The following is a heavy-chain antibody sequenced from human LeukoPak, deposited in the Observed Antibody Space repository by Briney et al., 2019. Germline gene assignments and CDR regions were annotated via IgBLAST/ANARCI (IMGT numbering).Heavy chain of an antibody. Sequence: SETLSLTCAVYGGSFSGYYWSWIRQPPGKGLEWIGEINHSGSTNYNPSLKSRVTISVDTSKNQFSLKLSSVTAADTAVYYCARDRGGYYDSSGNAYFDYWGQGTLVTVSS. CDR2: INHSGST. V-gene: IGHV4-34*01. J-gene: IGHJ4*02. D-gene: IGHD3-22*01. CDR3: ARDRGGYYDSSGNAYFDY. CDR1: GGSFSGYY.